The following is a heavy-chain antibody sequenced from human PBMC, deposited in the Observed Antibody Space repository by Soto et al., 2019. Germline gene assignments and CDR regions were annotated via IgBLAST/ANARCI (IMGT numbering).Heavy chain of an antibody. CDR2: ISGGTSTI. CDR1: GFTFSTYT. D-gene: IGHD2-15*01. V-gene: IGHV3-48*01. Sequence: PGGSLRLSCAASGFTFSTYTMSWVRQAPGKGLEWISYISGGTSTIYYADSVKGRFTISRDNANNSLSLQMNSLRAEDTAVYYCARESCSGPTCYGAFSFWGQGTMVTVSS. J-gene: IGHJ3*01. CDR3: ARESCSGPTCYGAFSF.